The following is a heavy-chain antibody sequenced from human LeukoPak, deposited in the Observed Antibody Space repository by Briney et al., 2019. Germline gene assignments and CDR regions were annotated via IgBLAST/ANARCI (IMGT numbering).Heavy chain of an antibody. J-gene: IGHJ4*02. CDR1: GFTFSRNA. D-gene: IGHD7-27*01. V-gene: IGHV3-23*01. Sequence: PGGSLRLSCEASGFTFSRNAMIWVRQAPGKGLEWVSAISGSGSDTYYADSVKGRFTIFRDNSKNTVYLRMNSLRADDTAVYYCAKDPWGSRGYFDYWGQGTLVTVSS. CDR3: AKDPWGSRGYFDY. CDR2: ISGSGSDT.